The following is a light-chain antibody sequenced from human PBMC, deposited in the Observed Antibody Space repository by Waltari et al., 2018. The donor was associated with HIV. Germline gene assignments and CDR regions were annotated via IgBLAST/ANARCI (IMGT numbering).Light chain of an antibody. CDR2: EVT. CDR3: VAYTARRVLI. J-gene: IGLJ2*01. V-gene: IGLV2-14*01. Sequence: QSALTQPASVSGSPGQSITISCSGSVTDMGHSNSVSWYPHAPGKAPKRIIYEVTRRPAGISARRVGSKSGITADLTISGLQAEDEAVYYCVAYTARRVLIFGGGTKLTVL. CDR1: VTDMGHSNS.